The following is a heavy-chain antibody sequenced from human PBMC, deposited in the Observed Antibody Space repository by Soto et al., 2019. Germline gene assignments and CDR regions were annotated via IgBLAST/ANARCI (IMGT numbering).Heavy chain of an antibody. Sequence: SETLSLTCAVSSGSISSSNWWSWAHQPPGKGLEWIGEIYHSGSTNYNPSLKSRVTISVDKSKNQFSLKLSSVTAADTAVYYCARGTGITIFSYYMDVWGKGTTVTVSS. CDR3: ARGTGITIFSYYMDV. J-gene: IGHJ6*03. CDR1: SGSISSSNW. CDR2: IYHSGST. V-gene: IGHV4-4*02. D-gene: IGHD3-3*01.